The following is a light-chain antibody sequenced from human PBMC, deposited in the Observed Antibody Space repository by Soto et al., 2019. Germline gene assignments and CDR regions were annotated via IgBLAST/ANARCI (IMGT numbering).Light chain of an antibody. J-gene: IGLJ1*01. CDR3: SSYTSSSTLRV. CDR1: SSDVGGYNY. V-gene: IGLV2-14*01. CDR2: DVS. Sequence: QSVLTQPASVSGSTGQSITISCTGTSSDVGGYNYVSWYQQHPGKAPKLMIYDVSNRPSGVSNRFSGSKSGNTASLTISGLQAEDEADYYCSSYTSSSTLRVFGTGTKLTVL.